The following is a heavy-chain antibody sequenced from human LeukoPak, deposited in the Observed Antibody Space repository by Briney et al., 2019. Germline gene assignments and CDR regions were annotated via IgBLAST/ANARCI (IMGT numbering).Heavy chain of an antibody. D-gene: IGHD3-16*02. CDR3: AKDNYVWGSYHWFAP. CDR2: ISGSGGST. Sequence: ETLSLTCTVSGVSISSYYWSWIRQPPGKGLEWVSAISGSGGSTYYADSVKGRFTISRDNSKNTLYLQMNSLRAEDTAVYYCAKDNYVWGSYHWFAPWGQGTLVTVSS. CDR1: GVSISSYY. V-gene: IGHV3-23*01. J-gene: IGHJ5*02.